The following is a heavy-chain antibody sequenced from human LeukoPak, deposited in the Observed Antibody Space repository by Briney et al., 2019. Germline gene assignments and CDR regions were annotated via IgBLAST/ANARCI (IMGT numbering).Heavy chain of an antibody. J-gene: IGHJ6*03. D-gene: IGHD3-22*01. V-gene: IGHV4-4*07. CDR1: GGSIISYY. CDR3: ARLKFYDSTGYSPGYCMDV. CDR2: IYPTGST. Sequence: PSETLSLTCSVSGGSIISYYWSWLRQPPGKGPEWVGRIYPTGSTDYNPSLKTRVTMSTDLSKKQFSLRLRSVTAADTAVYYCARLKFYDSTGYSPGYCMDVWGKGTAVTVSS.